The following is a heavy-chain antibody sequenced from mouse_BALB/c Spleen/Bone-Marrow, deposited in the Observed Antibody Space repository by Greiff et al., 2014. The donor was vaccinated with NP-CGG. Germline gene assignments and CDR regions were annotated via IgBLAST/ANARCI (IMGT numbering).Heavy chain of an antibody. CDR1: GYSFTDYY. CDR3: ARVRYFDYRDFAY. V-gene: IGHV1-84*02. CDR2: IYPGNGDT. D-gene: IGHD2-4*01. Sequence: QVQLQQSGPELVKPGASVRISCKASGYSFTDYYINWVKQKPGQGLEWIGWIYPGNGDTKYYERFKGKASLTVDRSSSTANMQLSSLTSEDTAVYFCARVRYFDYRDFAYWGQGTLVTVSA. J-gene: IGHJ3*01.